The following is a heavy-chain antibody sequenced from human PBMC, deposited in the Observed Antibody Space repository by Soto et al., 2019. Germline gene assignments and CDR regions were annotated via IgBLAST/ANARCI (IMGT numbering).Heavy chain of an antibody. CDR3: VRLESGYSYVAY. V-gene: IGHV5-51*01. CDR2: IYPGDSDI. D-gene: IGHD3-3*01. J-gene: IGHJ4*02. CDR1: GYSFNKYG. Sequence: CKVSGYSFNKYGIGWVLQKPGKGLEWMGIIYPGDSDIRNTYSPSFQGQVIISVDKSINTAYLQWSSLHASDTAMFYCVRLESGYSYVAYWGEGTLVTV.